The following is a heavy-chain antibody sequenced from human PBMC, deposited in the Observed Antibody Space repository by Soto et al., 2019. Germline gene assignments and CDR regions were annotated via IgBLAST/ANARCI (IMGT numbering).Heavy chain of an antibody. CDR1: GDPVSSGSYY. CDR3: AAKLGTTHYFDF. J-gene: IGHJ4*02. Sequence: QVQLQESGPGLVPPSQTLSLTCSVSGDPVSSGSYYWTWVRQHPVKGLEWIGYIYHTGSTYYNPSLQSRLIMSIDTSKNQFSLHLYSVTAADTAVYFCAAKLGTTHYFDFWGQGSLVAVSS. D-gene: IGHD7-27*01. V-gene: IGHV4-31*03. CDR2: IYHTGST.